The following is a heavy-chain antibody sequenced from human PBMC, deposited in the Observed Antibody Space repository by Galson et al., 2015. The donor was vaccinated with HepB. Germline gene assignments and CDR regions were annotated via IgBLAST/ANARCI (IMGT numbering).Heavy chain of an antibody. V-gene: IGHV3-33*01. Sequence: SLRLSCAASGFTFSSYGMHWVRQAPGKGLEWVAVIWYDGSNKYYADSVKGRFTISRDNSKNTLYLQMNSLRAEDTAVYYCARGSGMITFGGVIVTPIHHSYFDYWGQGTLVTVSS. CDR1: GFTFSSYG. J-gene: IGHJ4*02. D-gene: IGHD3-16*02. CDR3: ARGSGMITFGGVIVTPIHHSYFDY. CDR2: IWYDGSNK.